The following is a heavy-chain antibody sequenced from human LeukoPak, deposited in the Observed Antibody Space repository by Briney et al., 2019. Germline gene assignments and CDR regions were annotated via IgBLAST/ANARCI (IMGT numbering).Heavy chain of an antibody. J-gene: IGHJ4*02. Sequence: SETLSLTCTVSGGSISSYHWSWIRQPAGKGLEWIGHIYTGGNTDYNPSLKSRVTMSVDTSKNQFSLKLNSVTAADTAVYYCARVGDYALKDWGQGTLVTVSS. CDR3: ARVGDYALKD. CDR1: GGSISSYH. D-gene: IGHD3-16*01. V-gene: IGHV4-4*07. CDR2: IYTGGNT.